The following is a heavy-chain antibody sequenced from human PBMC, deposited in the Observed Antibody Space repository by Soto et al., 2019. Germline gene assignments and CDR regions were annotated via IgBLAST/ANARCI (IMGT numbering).Heavy chain of an antibody. V-gene: IGHV3-23*01. Sequence: HPGGSLRLSCAASGFTFSSYAMSWVRQAPGKGLEWVSAISGSGGSTYYADSVKGRFTISRDNSKNTLYLQMNSLRAEDTAVYYCAKDKGGGIVVVPAAKGGMDVWGQGTTVTVSS. CDR3: AKDKGGGIVVVPAAKGGMDV. J-gene: IGHJ6*02. CDR1: GFTFSSYA. D-gene: IGHD2-2*01. CDR2: ISGSGGST.